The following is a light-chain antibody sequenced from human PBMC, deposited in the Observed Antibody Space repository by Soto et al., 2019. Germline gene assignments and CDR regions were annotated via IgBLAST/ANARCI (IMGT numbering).Light chain of an antibody. J-gene: IGLJ2*01. CDR2: EGN. V-gene: IGLV2-23*03. CDR1: SSDVGSYNH. CDR3: CSNAGAGTFV. Sequence: QSALTQPASVSGSPGQSITISCTGTSSDVGSYNHVSWYQQYPGKAPKLLIYEGNKRPSGVSNRFSGSKSGNTASLSISGLQAEDEADYYCCSNAGAGTFVFGGGTKLTVL.